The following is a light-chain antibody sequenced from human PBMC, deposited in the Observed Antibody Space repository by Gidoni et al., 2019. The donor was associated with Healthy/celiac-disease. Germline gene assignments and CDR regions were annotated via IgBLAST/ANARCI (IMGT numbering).Light chain of an antibody. Sequence: QSALTQPASVSGSPGQSITTSCTGPISDVGGYNYVSWYQQHPGKAPKLMIYDVSNRPSGVSNRFSGSKSGNTASLTISGLQAEDEADYYCSSYTSSSTYVFGTGTKVTVL. CDR1: ISDVGGYNY. CDR3: SSYTSSSTYV. V-gene: IGLV2-14*03. CDR2: DVS. J-gene: IGLJ1*01.